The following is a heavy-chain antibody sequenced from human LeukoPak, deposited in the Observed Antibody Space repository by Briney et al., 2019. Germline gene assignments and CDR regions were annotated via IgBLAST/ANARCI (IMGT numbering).Heavy chain of an antibody. CDR3: ARESVKGAFDI. CDR1: GLSFSSYW. Sequence: GGSLRLSCAASGLSFSSYWIHWVRQAPGKGLVWVSRINSDGSSTSYADPVKGRFTISRDNAKNTLYLQMNSLRAEDTAVYYCARESVKGAFDIWGRGTMVTVSS. D-gene: IGHD4-17*01. J-gene: IGHJ3*02. V-gene: IGHV3-74*01. CDR2: INSDGSST.